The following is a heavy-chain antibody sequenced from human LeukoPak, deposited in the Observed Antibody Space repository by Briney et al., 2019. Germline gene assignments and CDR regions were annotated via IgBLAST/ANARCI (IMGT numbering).Heavy chain of an antibody. J-gene: IGHJ4*02. V-gene: IGHV3-30*18. CDR3: AKGASIHVTGPDF. CDR1: GFTFSSYG. CDR2: ISYDGSNK. D-gene: IGHD3-9*01. Sequence: PGRSLRLSCAASGFTFSSYGMHWVRQAPGKGLEWVAVISYDGSNKYYADSVKGRFTISRDNSKNTLYLQMNSLRVEDTAVYYCAKGASIHVTGPDFWGPGTLVTVSS.